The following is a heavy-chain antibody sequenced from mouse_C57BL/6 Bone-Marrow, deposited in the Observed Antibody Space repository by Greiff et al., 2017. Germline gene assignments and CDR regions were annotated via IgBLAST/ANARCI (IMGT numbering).Heavy chain of an antibody. Sequence: VQLVESGAELARPGASVTLSCKASGYTFTSYGISWVKQRTGQGLEWIGEIYPRSGNTYYTEKFKGKATLTADKSSSTAYMELRSLTSEDSAVYFCARFRLAWFAYWGQGTLVTVSA. CDR2: IYPRSGNT. CDR1: GYTFTSYG. J-gene: IGHJ3*01. CDR3: ARFRLAWFAY. V-gene: IGHV1-81*01.